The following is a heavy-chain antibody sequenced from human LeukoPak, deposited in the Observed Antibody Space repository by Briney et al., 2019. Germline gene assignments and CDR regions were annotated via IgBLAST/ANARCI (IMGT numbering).Heavy chain of an antibody. CDR2: IYYSGST. D-gene: IGHD1-7*01. CDR1: GGSISSGDYY. Sequence: SQTLSLTCTVSGGSISSGDYYWSWIRQPPGKGLEWIGYIYYSGSTNYNPSLKSRVTISVNTSKNQCSLKLSSVSAADTAVYYCARHGITGTTGAKYYYYYYMDVWGKGTTVTVSS. J-gene: IGHJ6*03. V-gene: IGHV4-61*08. CDR3: ARHGITGTTGAKYYYYYYMDV.